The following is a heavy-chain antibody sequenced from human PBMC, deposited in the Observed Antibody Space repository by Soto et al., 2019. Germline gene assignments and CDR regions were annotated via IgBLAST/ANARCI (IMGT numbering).Heavy chain of an antibody. CDR3: ARIFKPMSITIFRVVPPEAYLDY. Sequence: SVKVSCKACRYSFTNKGFSWVHQAPGQGLEWMGWINAYSGATDSAQKFQGRVTMTTDTSTTTAYKKLRGLRSDDTAIYYCARIFKPMSITIFRVVPPEAYLDYWGQGTRVTVSS. D-gene: IGHD3-3*01. CDR2: INAYSGAT. V-gene: IGHV1-18*01. J-gene: IGHJ4*02. CDR1: RYSFTNKG.